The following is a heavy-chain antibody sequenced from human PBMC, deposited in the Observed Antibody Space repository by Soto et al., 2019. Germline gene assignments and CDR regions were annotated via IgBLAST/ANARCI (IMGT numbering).Heavy chain of an antibody. CDR1: GYAFTSFG. V-gene: IGHV1-18*04. CDR3: ARVFTAYGDYKYYFDD. D-gene: IGHD4-17*01. CDR2: ISAYNGHT. J-gene: IGHJ4*02. Sequence: AAVKVSCKASGYAFTSFGISWVRQAPGQGLEWMGWISAYNGHTNFAQKLQGRVTMTTDTSTSTAYMELRSLRSDDTAVYYCARVFTAYGDYKYYFDDCGQGNLVTV.